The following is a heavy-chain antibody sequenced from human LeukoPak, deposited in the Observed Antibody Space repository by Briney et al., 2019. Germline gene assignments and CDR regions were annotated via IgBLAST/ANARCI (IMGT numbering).Heavy chain of an antibody. CDR3: ARGSPYDY. Sequence: SETLSLTCTVSGGSISTGTYYWGWIRQPPGKGLEYIGSVHYGGTTYYNPSLKSRVSVSVDTSKNQFSLRLTSVTAADTAVYYCARGSPYDYWGQGTLVTVSS. V-gene: IGHV4-39*01. J-gene: IGHJ4*02. CDR2: VHYGGTT. CDR1: GGSISTGTYY. D-gene: IGHD3-10*01.